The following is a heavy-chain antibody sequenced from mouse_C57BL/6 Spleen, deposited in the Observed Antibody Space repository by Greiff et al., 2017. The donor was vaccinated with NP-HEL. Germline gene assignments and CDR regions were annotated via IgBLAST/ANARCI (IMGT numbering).Heavy chain of an antibody. V-gene: IGHV1-66*01. Sequence: QVQLKESGPELVKPGASVKISCKASGYSFTSYYIHWVKQRPGQGLEWIGWIYPGSGNTKYNEKFKGKAKLTADTSSSTAYMQLSSLTSEDSAVYYCARGDGNYFFMDYWGQGTTLTVSS. CDR1: GYSFTSYY. CDR3: ARGDGNYFFMDY. J-gene: IGHJ2*01. D-gene: IGHD2-1*01. CDR2: IYPGSGNT.